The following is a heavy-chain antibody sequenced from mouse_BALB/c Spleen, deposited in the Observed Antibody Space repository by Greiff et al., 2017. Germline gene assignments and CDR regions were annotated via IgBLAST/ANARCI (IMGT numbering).Heavy chain of an antibody. CDR1: GYSITSDYA. Sequence: EVQLVESGPGLVKPSQSLSLTCTVTGYSITSDYAWNWIRQFPGNKLEWMGYISYSGSTSYNPSLKSRISITRDTSKNQFFLQLNSVTTEDTATYYCARGGLYYGSSYDYWGQGTTLTVSS. CDR2: ISYSGST. J-gene: IGHJ2*01. CDR3: ARGGLYYGSSYDY. D-gene: IGHD1-1*01. V-gene: IGHV3-2*02.